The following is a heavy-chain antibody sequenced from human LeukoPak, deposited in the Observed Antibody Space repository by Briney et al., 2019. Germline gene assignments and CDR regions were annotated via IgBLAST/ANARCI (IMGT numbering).Heavy chain of an antibody. CDR3: ARVAHLTFDY. CDR2: IYYSGSA. D-gene: IGHD1-20*01. Sequence: SETLSLTCNVSGDSMVTYYWIWIRQPPGKRLEWIGYIYYSGSASYNPSLKGRVTISIDTSKNNFYLKLNSVTAADTAVYYCARVAHLTFDYWGQGALATVSS. CDR1: GDSMVTYY. V-gene: IGHV4-59*12. J-gene: IGHJ4*02.